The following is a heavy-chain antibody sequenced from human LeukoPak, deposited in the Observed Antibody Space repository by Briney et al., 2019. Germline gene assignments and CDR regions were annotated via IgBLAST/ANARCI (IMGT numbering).Heavy chain of an antibody. CDR3: ASQYYDFWSGSPFYYMDV. J-gene: IGHJ6*03. CDR2: IYYSGIT. Sequence: SETLSLTCTVSGGSISSYYWSCIRQPPGKGLEWIGYIYYSGITNYNPSLKSRVTISVDTSQNQFSLKLTSVTAADTAVYYCASQYYDFWSGSPFYYMDVWGKGTTVTVSS. D-gene: IGHD3-3*01. V-gene: IGHV4-59*01. CDR1: GGSISSYY.